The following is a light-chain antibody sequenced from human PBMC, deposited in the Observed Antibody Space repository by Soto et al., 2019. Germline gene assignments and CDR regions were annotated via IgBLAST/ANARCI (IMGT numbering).Light chain of an antibody. CDR1: NSDVGGYDY. CDR2: EVS. Sequence: QSVLTQPPSASGTPGQSVTISCTGTNSDVGGYDYVSWYQQHPGKAPKVMIYEVSKRPSGVPDRFSGSKSGNTASLTVSGLQAEDEADYYCSSYAGSNIGVFGGGTKLTVL. J-gene: IGLJ2*01. V-gene: IGLV2-8*01. CDR3: SSYAGSNIGV.